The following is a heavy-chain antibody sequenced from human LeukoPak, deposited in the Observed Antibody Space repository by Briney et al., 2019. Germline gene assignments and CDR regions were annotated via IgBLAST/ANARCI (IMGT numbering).Heavy chain of an antibody. J-gene: IGHJ3*02. V-gene: IGHV5-51*01. CDR3: ARAGGTVVVRGVIITRDDAFDI. D-gene: IGHD3-10*01. CDR2: IYPGDSDT. CDR1: GYSFTSYW. Sequence: GESLRISCKGSGYSFTSYWIGWVRQMPGKGLEWMGIIYPGDSDTRYSPSFQGQVTISADKSISTAYLQWSSLKASDTAMYYCARAGGTVVVRGVIITRDDAFDIWGQGTMVTVSS.